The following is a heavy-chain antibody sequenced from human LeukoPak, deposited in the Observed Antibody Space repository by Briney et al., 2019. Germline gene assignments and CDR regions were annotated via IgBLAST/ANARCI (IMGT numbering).Heavy chain of an antibody. Sequence: GGSLRLSCAASGFSFSNFYMSWIRQAPGKGLEWVSYISSSSTYTNSADSVRGRFTVSRDNAKNSLYLQMNSLRVEDTAVYYCARESDSSGYYDYWGQGTLVTVSS. D-gene: IGHD3-22*01. CDR1: GFSFSNFY. J-gene: IGHJ4*02. CDR3: ARESDSSGYYDY. V-gene: IGHV3-11*06. CDR2: ISSSSTYT.